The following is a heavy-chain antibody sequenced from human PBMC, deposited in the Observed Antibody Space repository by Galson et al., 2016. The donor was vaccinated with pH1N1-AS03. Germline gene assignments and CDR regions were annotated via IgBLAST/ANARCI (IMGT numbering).Heavy chain of an antibody. Sequence: SETLSLTCTVSGGSISSYYWSWIRQTPEKGLAWLGYIYYTGNTDTNPSLRSRVALSVDTSENQFSMRLRSVTAADTAVYYCATRKHLGNSDYFDFWGQGTPVIVSS. D-gene: IGHD4-23*01. CDR1: GGSISSYY. CDR2: IYYTGNT. J-gene: IGHJ4*02. V-gene: IGHV4-59*01. CDR3: ATRKHLGNSDYFDF.